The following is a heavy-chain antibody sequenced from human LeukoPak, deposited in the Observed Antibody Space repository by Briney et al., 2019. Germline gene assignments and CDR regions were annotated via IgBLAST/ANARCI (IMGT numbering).Heavy chain of an antibody. V-gene: IGHV3-23*01. CDR2: ISGSGGST. D-gene: IGHD4-17*01. J-gene: IGHJ4*02. Sequence: GGSLRLSCAASGFTSSSYGMSWVRQAPGKWLEWVSAISGSGGSTYYADSVKGRFTISRDNSKNTLYLQMNSLRAEDTAIYYCAKEYTGTFSPFPSYFDNWGQGTLVTVSS. CDR3: AKEYTGTFSPFPSYFDN. CDR1: GFTSSSYG.